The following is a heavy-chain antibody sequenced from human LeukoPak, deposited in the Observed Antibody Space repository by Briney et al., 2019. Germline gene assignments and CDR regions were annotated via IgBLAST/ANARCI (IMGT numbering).Heavy chain of an antibody. CDR3: AKSGSGWRGSSYYFDY. CDR1: GFIFSTFA. Sequence: GGSLRLSCAASGFIFSTFAMGWVRQAPGKGLERVSTISGSGATTYYAASVKGRFTISRDKSKNTLYLQMNSLRAEDTAVYYCAKSGSGWRGSSYYFDYWGQGTLVTVSS. V-gene: IGHV3-23*01. D-gene: IGHD6-25*01. CDR2: ISGSGATT. J-gene: IGHJ4*02.